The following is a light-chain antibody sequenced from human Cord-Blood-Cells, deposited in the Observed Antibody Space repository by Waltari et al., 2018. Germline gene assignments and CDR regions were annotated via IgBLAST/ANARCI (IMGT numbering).Light chain of an antibody. J-gene: IGKJ2*01. CDR1: QDISNY. CDR3: QQYDNLPMYT. Sequence: EIQMTQSPSSLAAPVGDRVNITGQANQDISNYLNWYHQNPGKAPKLLIYEASNLETGGPSRFSGSRSGTDFTFTISSLQPEDIATYYGQQYDNLPMYTFGHGTKLEIK. CDR2: EAS. V-gene: IGKV1-33*01.